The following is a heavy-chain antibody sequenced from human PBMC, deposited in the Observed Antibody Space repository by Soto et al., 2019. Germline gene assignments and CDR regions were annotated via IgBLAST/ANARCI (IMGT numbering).Heavy chain of an antibody. CDR3: AKDRRPNYYYGMDV. V-gene: IGHV3-30*18. J-gene: IGHJ6*02. CDR1: GFPFSNYG. D-gene: IGHD6-25*01. CDR2: ISYDGSNK. Sequence: QVQLVESGGGVVQPGRSLRLSCAASGFPFSNYGMHWVRQAPGKGLEWVAVISYDGSNKYYADSVKGRFTISRDNSKNTLYLQMNSLRAEDTAVYYCAKDRRPNYYYGMDVWGQGTTVTVSS.